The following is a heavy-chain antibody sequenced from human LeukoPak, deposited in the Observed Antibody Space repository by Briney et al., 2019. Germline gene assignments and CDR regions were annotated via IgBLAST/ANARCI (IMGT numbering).Heavy chain of an antibody. CDR1: GGTFSSYA. Sequence: PKASVKASCKASGGTFSSYAISWVRQAPGQGLEWMGGIIPIFGTANYAQKFQGRVTITADESTSTAYMELSSLRSEDTAVYYCARAGGVSSGWSVWFDPWGQGTLVTVSS. V-gene: IGHV1-69*13. CDR3: ARAGGVSSGWSVWFDP. J-gene: IGHJ5*02. CDR2: IIPIFGTA. D-gene: IGHD6-19*01.